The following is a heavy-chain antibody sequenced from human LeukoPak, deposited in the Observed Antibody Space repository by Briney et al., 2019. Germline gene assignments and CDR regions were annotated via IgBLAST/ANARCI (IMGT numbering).Heavy chain of an antibody. J-gene: IGHJ4*02. V-gene: IGHV3-53*01. Sequence: PGRSLRLSCAASGFTFSSYGMHWVRQAPGKGLEWVSVIYSGGSTYYADSVKGRFTISRDNSKNTLYLQMNSLRAEDTAVYYCATNYYDSSGYLNWGQGTLVTVSS. CDR1: GFTFSSYG. CDR3: ATNYYDSSGYLN. D-gene: IGHD3-22*01. CDR2: IYSGGST.